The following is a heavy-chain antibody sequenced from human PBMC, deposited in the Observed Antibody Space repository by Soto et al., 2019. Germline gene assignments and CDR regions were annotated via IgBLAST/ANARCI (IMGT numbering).Heavy chain of an antibody. CDR1: GFIFTRYS. J-gene: IGHJ4*02. CDR2: ISSTTNYI. V-gene: IGHV3-21*06. Sequence: GGSLRLSCAASGFIFTRYSMNWVRQAPGKGLEWVSSISSTTNYIYYGDSMQGRFTISRDNAKNSLYLEMNSLRAEDTAVYYCARESEDLTSNFDYWGQGTLVTVPS. CDR3: ARESEDLTSNFDY.